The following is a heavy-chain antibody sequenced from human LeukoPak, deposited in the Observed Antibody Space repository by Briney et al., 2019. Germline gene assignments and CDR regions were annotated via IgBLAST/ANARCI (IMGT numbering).Heavy chain of an antibody. V-gene: IGHV3-30-3*01. Sequence: GGSLRLSCAASGFTFSSYAMSWVRQAPGKGLEWVAVISYDGSNKYYADSVKGRFTISRDNSKNTLYLQMNSLRAEDTAVYYCARSRYCSGGSCYRKYYYYGMDVWGQGTTVTVSS. CDR3: ARSRYCSGGSCYRKYYYYGMDV. J-gene: IGHJ6*02. D-gene: IGHD2-15*01. CDR2: ISYDGSNK. CDR1: GFTFSSYA.